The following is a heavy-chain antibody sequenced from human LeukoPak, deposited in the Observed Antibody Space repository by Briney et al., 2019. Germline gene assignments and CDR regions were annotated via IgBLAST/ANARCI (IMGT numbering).Heavy chain of an antibody. J-gene: IGHJ3*02. CDR2: ISRTSRYI. V-gene: IGHV3-21*01. CDR1: GFIFNTYS. D-gene: IGHD2-21*02. CDR3: ALSPIVVVTASDAFDI. Sequence: PGGSLRLSCAASGFIFNTYSMIWVREAPGMGLEWVSSISRTSRYIYIAESLKGRFTISRDNTKNSVILQMNSLRAEDTAVYYCALSPIVVVTASDAFDIWGQGTMVTVSS.